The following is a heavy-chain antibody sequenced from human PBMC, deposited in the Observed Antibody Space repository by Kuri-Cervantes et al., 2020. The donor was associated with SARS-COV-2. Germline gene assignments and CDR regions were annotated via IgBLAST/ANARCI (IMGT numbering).Heavy chain of an antibody. Sequence: GESLKISCAASGFTFSSYSMNWVRQAPGKGLEWVSFISSSSSYIYYADSVKGRFTISRDNAKNSLYLQMSSLRAEDTAVYYCARCVATIRGWFDPWGQGTLVTVSS. J-gene: IGHJ5*02. D-gene: IGHD5-12*01. CDR2: ISSSSSYI. CDR3: ARCVATIRGWFDP. V-gene: IGHV3-21*01. CDR1: GFTFSSYS.